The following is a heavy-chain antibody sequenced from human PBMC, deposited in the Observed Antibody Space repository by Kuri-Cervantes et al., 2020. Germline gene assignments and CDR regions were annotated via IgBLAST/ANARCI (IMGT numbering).Heavy chain of an antibody. V-gene: IGHV4-59*12. Sequence: GSLRLSCTVSGGSISPYYWTWIRQPPGKGLEWIGFIYYTGSTNYNPSLESRVAMSVDTSKNQFSLKLSSVTAADTAVYYCARMAAAGWGYWGQGTLVTVSS. J-gene: IGHJ4*02. CDR2: IYYTGST. D-gene: IGHD6-13*01. CDR1: GGSISPYY. CDR3: ARMAAAGWGY.